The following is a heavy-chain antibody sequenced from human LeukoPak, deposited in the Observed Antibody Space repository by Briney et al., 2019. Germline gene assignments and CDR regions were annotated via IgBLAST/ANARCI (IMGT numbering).Heavy chain of an antibody. J-gene: IGHJ4*02. CDR1: GGSISSYY. V-gene: IGHV4-59*01. CDR3: ARLWDGDLDY. Sequence: SETLSLTCTVSGGSISSYYWSWIRQPPGKGLEWIGYIYYSGSTNYNPSLKSRVTISVDTSKNQVSLKLSSVTAADTAVYYCARLWDGDLDYWGQGTLVTVSS. CDR2: IYYSGST. D-gene: IGHD4-17*01.